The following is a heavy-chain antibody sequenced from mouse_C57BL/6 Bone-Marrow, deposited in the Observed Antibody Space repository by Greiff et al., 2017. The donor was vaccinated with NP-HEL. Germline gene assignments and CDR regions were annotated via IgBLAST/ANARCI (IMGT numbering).Heavy chain of an antibody. D-gene: IGHD1-1*01. V-gene: IGHV1-85*01. J-gene: IGHJ3*01. CDR2: IYPRDGST. CDR1: GYTFTSYD. Sequence: QVHVKQSGPELVKPGASVKLSCKASGYTFTSYDINWVKQRPGQGLEWIGWIYPRDGSTKYNEKFKGKATLTVDTSSSTAYMELHSLTSEDSAVYFCARGYYYGSSPFAYWGQGTLVTVSA. CDR3: ARGYYYGSSPFAY.